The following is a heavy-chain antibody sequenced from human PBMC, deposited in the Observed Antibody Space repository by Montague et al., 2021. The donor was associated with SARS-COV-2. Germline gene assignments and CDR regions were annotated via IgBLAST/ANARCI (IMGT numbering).Heavy chain of an antibody. CDR2: FYYSGST. CDR3: ARGDGHYYGSGTYPYY. D-gene: IGHD3-10*01. J-gene: IGHJ4*02. V-gene: IGHV4-59*01. Sequence: SETLSLTCTVSGGSITSYYWSWIRQPPGKGLGYIGYFYYSGSTNYNPSLKSRVTMSVDTSKNQFSLKLSSVTAADTAVYYCARGDGHYYGSGTYPYYWGQGTLVTVSS. CDR1: GGSITSYY.